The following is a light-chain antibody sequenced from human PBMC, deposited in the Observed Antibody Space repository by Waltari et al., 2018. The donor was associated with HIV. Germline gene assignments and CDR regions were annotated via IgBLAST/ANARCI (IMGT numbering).Light chain of an antibody. J-gene: IGKJ4*01. V-gene: IGKV3-20*01. CDR1: QSVSSY. Sequence: EIVLTQSPATLSLSPGERATLFCRASQSVSSYLAWYQQKPGQAPRLLIYGASSRATGIPDRFSGSGSGTDFTLSISGLEPEDFAVYYCQHFGSSHLTFGGGTKVEIK. CDR3: QHFGSSHLT. CDR2: GAS.